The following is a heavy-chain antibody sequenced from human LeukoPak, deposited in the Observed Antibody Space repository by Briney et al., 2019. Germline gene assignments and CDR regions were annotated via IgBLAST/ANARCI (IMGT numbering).Heavy chain of an antibody. J-gene: IGHJ6*02. V-gene: IGHV3-53*01. CDR1: GFTVSSNY. Sequence: GGSLRLSCAASGFTVSSNYMSWVRQAPGKGLEWVSVIYSGGSTYYADSVKGRFTISRDNSKNTLYLQMNSLRAEDTAVYYCARDKRYYDSPDHYYYGMDVWGQGTTVTVSS. CDR2: IYSGGST. CDR3: ARDKRYYDSPDHYYYGMDV. D-gene: IGHD3-22*01.